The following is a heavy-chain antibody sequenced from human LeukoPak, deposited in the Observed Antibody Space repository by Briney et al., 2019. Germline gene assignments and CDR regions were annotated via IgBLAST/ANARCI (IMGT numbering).Heavy chain of an antibody. J-gene: IGHJ4*02. CDR3: AKPRCGGDSCFLTPFDY. CDR2: IWYDGSTK. CDR1: GFTFSDYA. D-gene: IGHD2-15*01. Sequence: GRSLRLSCAASGFTFSDYAIHWVRQAPGKGLEGVAVIWYDGSTKYYADSVKGRFTISRDNSKNTLYLQMNSLRDEDTAVYYCAKPRCGGDSCFLTPFDYWGQGTLLTVSS. V-gene: IGHV3-33*06.